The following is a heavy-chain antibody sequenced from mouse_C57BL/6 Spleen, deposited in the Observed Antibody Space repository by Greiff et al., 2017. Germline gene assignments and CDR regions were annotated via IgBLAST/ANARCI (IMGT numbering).Heavy chain of an antibody. CDR3: ARYELRRDYYAMDY. Sequence: VQLQQSGAELVKPGASVKISCKASGYAFSSYWMNRVKQRPGKGLEWIGQIYPGDGDTNYNGKFKGKATLTADKSSSTAYMQLSSLTSEDSAVYFCARYELRRDYYAMDYWGQGTSVTVSS. V-gene: IGHV1-80*01. D-gene: IGHD2-4*01. J-gene: IGHJ4*01. CDR2: IYPGDGDT. CDR1: GYAFSSYW.